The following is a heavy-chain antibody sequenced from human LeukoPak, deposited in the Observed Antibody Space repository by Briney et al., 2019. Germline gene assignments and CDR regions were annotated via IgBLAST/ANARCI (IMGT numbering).Heavy chain of an antibody. Sequence: XXSGVRXAAGKGLEWVAFISYHASNKYYPDSVKARFTTSRDNSKNTLYLQMNSLRAEDTAVYYCARDPGGIAVAGTDYWGQGTLVTVSS. J-gene: IGHJ4*02. D-gene: IGHD6-19*01. CDR1: X. V-gene: IGHV3-33*01. CDR2: ISYHASNK. CDR3: ARDPGGIAVAGTDY.